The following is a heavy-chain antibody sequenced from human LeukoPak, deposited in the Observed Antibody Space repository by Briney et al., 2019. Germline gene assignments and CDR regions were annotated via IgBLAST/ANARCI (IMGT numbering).Heavy chain of an antibody. J-gene: IGHJ4*02. CDR1: GFTFSSYT. CDR3: ARARAGDTRDFEY. Sequence: PGGSLRLSCAASGFTFSSYTMSWVRQAPGKGLEWVSSITSRSYIYYADSLKGRFTISRDNAKNSLYLQMNSLRAEDTAVYYCARARAGDTRDFEYWGQGTLVTVSS. D-gene: IGHD2-2*01. V-gene: IGHV3-21*01. CDR2: ITSRSYI.